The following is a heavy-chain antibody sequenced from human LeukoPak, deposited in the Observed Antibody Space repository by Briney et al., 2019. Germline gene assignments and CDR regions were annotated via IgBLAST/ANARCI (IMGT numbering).Heavy chain of an antibody. D-gene: IGHD1-26*01. CDR3: ARAMFSGSVVLDY. Sequence: SETLSLTCTVSGGSISSGGYYWSWIRQHPGKGLEWIGYIYYSGSTYYNPSLKSRVTISVDTSKNQFSLKLSSVTAADTAVYYCARAMFSGSVVLDYWGQGSLVTVSS. CDR2: IYYSGST. J-gene: IGHJ4*02. CDR1: GGSISSGGYY. V-gene: IGHV4-31*03.